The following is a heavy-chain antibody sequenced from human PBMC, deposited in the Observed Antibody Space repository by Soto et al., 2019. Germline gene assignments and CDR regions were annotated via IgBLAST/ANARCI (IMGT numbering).Heavy chain of an antibody. CDR1: GFTFSSYG. CDR2: ISYDGSNK. V-gene: IGHV3-30*18. J-gene: IGHJ4*02. D-gene: IGHD6-13*01. Sequence: GGALRLSCEASGFTFSSYGMHWVRQAPGKGLEWVAVISYDGSNKYYADSVKGRFTISRDNSKNTLYLQMNSLRAEDTAVYYCAKIWTSAAAGFDYWGQGTLVTVSS. CDR3: AKIWTSAAAGFDY.